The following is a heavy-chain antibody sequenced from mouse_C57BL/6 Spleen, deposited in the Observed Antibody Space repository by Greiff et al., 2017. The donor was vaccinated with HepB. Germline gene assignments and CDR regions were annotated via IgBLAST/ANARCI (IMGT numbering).Heavy chain of an antibody. D-gene: IGHD1-1*01. Sequence: EVQVVESGGGLVKPGGSLKLSCAASGFTFSDYGMHWVRQAPEKGLEWVAYISSGSSTIYYADTVKGRFTISRDNAKNTLFLQMTSLRSEDTAMYYCAREYGSSFPWFAYWGQGTLVTVSA. CDR3: AREYGSSFPWFAY. CDR1: GFTFSDYG. J-gene: IGHJ3*01. CDR2: ISSGSSTI. V-gene: IGHV5-17*01.